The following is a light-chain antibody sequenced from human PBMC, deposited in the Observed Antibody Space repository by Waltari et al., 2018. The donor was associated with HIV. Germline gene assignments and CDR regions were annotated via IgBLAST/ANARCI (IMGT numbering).Light chain of an antibody. CDR2: DTN. J-gene: IGLJ2*01. V-gene: IGLV7-46*01. CDR1: SGPVTSGHY. Sequence: QAVVTQEPALPVSPGGTVTITCGSSSGPVTSGHYPHWFQQKPGQAPRVLIYDTNNKHSGPPARFSGSLLGGKAALTLSGAQPEDAPDYFGLLSLSGARPAIFCGGTKLSVL. CDR3: LLSLSGARPAI.